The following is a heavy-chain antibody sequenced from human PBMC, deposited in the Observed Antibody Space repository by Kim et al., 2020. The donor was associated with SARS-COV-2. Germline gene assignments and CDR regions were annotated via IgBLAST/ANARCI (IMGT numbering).Heavy chain of an antibody. J-gene: IGHJ4*02. Sequence: NPSLKSRVNISVDTSTNPFSLKPSSVTAADTAVYYCARVAAARRWGFDIWGQGTLVTVSS. CDR3: ARVAAARRWGFDI. V-gene: IGHV4-34*01. D-gene: IGHD6-13*01.